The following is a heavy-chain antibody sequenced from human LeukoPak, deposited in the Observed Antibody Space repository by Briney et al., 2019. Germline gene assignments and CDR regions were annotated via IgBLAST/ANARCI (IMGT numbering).Heavy chain of an antibody. D-gene: IGHD1-26*01. V-gene: IGHV3-23*01. CDR2: MSGSGSRT. Sequence: GGTLRLSCAASGFIFSNYGMSWVRQAPGKGLEWVSAMSGSGSRTYYADSVKGRFTISRDNSKNTLYLQMSSLRVEDTALYYCAKDRVGAILYFDYWGQGTLVTVSS. J-gene: IGHJ4*02. CDR3: AKDRVGAILYFDY. CDR1: GFIFSNYG.